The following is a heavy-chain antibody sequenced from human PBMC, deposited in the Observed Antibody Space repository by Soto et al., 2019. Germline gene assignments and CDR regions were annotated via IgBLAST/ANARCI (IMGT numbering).Heavy chain of an antibody. CDR3: AKFTGRGVYCYYGMDV. CDR2: ISSSGSKI. CDR1: GFTFSDYY. D-gene: IGHD3-10*01. J-gene: IGHJ6*02. V-gene: IGHV3-11*01. Sequence: QVQLVESGGGLVKPGGSLRLSCVASGFTFSDYYMSWIRQAPGKGLEWISYISSSGSKIFYADSVKGRFTISRDNAKNSVFLQMNSLRAEDTAVYYCAKFTGRGVYCYYGMDVWGQGTTVTVSS.